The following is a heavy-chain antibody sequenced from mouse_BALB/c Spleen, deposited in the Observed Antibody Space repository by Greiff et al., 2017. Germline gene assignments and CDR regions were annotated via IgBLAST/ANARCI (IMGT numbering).Heavy chain of an antibody. CDR2: INSNGGST. V-gene: IGHV5-6-2*01. Sequence: EVKLMESGGGLVKLGGSLKLSCAASGFTFSSYYMSWVRQTPEKRLELVAAINSNGGSTYYPDTVKGRFTISRDNAKNTLYLQMSSLKSEDTALYYCARRRLGLYAMDYWGQGTSVTVSS. CDR3: ARRRLGLYAMDY. D-gene: IGHD4-1*01. J-gene: IGHJ4*01. CDR1: GFTFSSYY.